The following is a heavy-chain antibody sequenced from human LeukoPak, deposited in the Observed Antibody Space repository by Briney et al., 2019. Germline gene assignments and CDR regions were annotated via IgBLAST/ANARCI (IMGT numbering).Heavy chain of an antibody. D-gene: IGHD1/OR15-1a*01. V-gene: IGHV3-30*03. J-gene: IGHJ4*02. CDR2: ISPDGNID. CDR3: ARVNNFGDF. CDR1: GFTFSSFG. Sequence: PGGSLRLSCAASGFTFSSFGIHWVRQAPGKGLEWVAAISPDGNIDYYSDSVKGRFTVSRDNSKNMIYLQMNSLRGEDSAVYYCARVNNFGDFWGQGTLVTVSS.